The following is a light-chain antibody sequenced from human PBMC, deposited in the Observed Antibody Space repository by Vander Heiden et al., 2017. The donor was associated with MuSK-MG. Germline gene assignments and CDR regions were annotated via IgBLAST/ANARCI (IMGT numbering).Light chain of an antibody. CDR2: STS. V-gene: IGLV7-43*01. CDR3: LHYYGGVLEV. J-gene: IGLJ1*01. CDR1: TGAVTSGYY. Sequence: QTVVTQEPSLTVSPGGTVTLTCASSTGAVTSGYYPNWFQQKPGQAPRALSYSTSNKHSWTPARVSGSLLGGKAALTLSGVQPEDDAEYDCLHYYGGVLEVFGTGTKVTVL.